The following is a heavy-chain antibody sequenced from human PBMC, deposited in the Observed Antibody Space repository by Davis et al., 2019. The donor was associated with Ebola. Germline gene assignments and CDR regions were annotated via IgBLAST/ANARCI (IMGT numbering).Heavy chain of an antibody. J-gene: IGHJ4*02. CDR2: IYDGGST. CDR3: ATDVAMAAIWGRDY. CDR1: GGSIASGSYY. Sequence: MPSETLSLTCTVSGGSIASGSYYWGWIRQPPGKGLEWMGAIYDGGSTYYSSSLKSRLTISVDTSKNQVSMKLTSVTAADAAVYYCATDVAMAAIWGRDYWGRGTLVTVPP. D-gene: IGHD3-16*01. V-gene: IGHV4-39*01.